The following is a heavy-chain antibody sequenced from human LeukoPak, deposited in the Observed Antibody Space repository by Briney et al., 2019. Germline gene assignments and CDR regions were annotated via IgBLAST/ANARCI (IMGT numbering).Heavy chain of an antibody. D-gene: IGHD3-10*01. CDR2: IYYSGST. V-gene: IGHV4-59*01. J-gene: IGHJ4*02. CDR1: GGSISSYY. CDR3: ARVGDYYGSGSYSGYFDY. Sequence: PSETLSLTCAVSGGSISSYYWSWIRQPPGKGLERIGYIYYSGSTNYNPSPKSRVTISVDTSKNQFSLKLSSVTAADTAVYYCARVGDYYGSGSYSGYFDYWGQGTLVTVSS.